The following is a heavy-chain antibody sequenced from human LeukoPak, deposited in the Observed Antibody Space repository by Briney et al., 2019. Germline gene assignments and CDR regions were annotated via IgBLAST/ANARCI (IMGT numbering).Heavy chain of an antibody. J-gene: IGHJ4*02. CDR2: ISAYNGNT. CDR1: GYTFTSYG. CDR3: ARAATYYYYDSSGYLNYFDY. V-gene: IGHV1-18*01. D-gene: IGHD3-22*01. Sequence: ASVKVSCKASGYTFTSYGISWVRQAPGQGLEWMGWISAYNGNTNYAQKLQGRVTMTTDTSTSTAYMELRRLRAEDTAVYYCARAATYYYYDSSGYLNYFDYWGQGTLVTVSS.